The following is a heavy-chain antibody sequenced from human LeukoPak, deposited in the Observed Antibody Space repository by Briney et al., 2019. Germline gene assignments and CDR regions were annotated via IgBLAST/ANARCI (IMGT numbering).Heavy chain of an antibody. V-gene: IGHV4-39*07. Sequence: PSETLSLTCTVSGGSISSSSYYWGWIRQPPGKGLEWIGSIYYSGSTYYNPSLKSRVTISVDTSKNQFSLELSSVTAADTAVYYGAVCRVGGGSMAWFAPGGRGTLVTVSS. J-gene: IGHJ5*02. CDR1: GGSISSSSYY. D-gene: IGHD3-16*01. CDR3: AVCRVGGGSMAWFAP. CDR2: IYYSGST.